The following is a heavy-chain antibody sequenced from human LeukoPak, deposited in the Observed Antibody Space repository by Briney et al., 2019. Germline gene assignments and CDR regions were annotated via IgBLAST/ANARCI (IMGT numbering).Heavy chain of an antibody. CDR1: GYTFTGYY. D-gene: IGHD5-12*01. CDR3: ARQATPLAAFDI. Sequence: ASVKVSCKASGYTFTGYYMHWVRQAPGQGLEWVGWINPNSGGTNYAQKFQGRVTMTRDTSISTAYMELRRLRSDDTAVYYCARQATPLAAFDIWGQETLVTVSS. CDR2: INPNSGGT. J-gene: IGHJ3*02. V-gene: IGHV1-2*02.